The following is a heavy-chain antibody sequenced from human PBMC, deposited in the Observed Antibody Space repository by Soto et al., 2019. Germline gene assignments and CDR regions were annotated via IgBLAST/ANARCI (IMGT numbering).Heavy chain of an antibody. V-gene: IGHV3-23*01. CDR1: VFTFSSYA. CDR3: AKANWAPITIFGVVIGYFDY. CDR2: ISGSGGST. Sequence: GGSLRLSCAASVFTFSSYAMSWVRQAPGKGLEWVSAISGSGGSTYYADSVKGRFTISRDNSKNTLYLQMSSLRAEDTAVYYCAKANWAPITIFGVVIGYFDYWGQGTLVTVSS. J-gene: IGHJ4*02. D-gene: IGHD3-3*01.